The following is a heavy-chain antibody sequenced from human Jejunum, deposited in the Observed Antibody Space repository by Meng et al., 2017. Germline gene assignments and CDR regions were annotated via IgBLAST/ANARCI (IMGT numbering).Heavy chain of an antibody. CDR2: SNPSTGGT. V-gene: IGHV1-2*02. D-gene: IGHD3-3*01. CDR1: GYTLSLYY. Sequence: ASVKVSCKASGYTLSLYYMHWVRQAPGQGLEWMGWSNPSTGGTNYPPQFQGRVTITRDTSISTAYMVLCNLRFDEPAVYYCAKMSSYYYYLDYWGQGTLVTVSS. J-gene: IGHJ4*02. CDR3: AKMSSYYYYLDY.